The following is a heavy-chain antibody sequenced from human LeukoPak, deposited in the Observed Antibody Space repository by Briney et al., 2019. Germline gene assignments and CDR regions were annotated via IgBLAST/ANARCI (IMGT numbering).Heavy chain of an antibody. D-gene: IGHD2-2*01. CDR1: GYTFTNFY. Sequence: GASVKVSCKASGYTFTNFYMHWVRQAPGQGLEWMGWISGYNGNTNYVQKLQDRVTMTTDTSTTTAYMELRSLRSDDTAVYYCARGRYDISCPDHWGQGTLVTVSS. V-gene: IGHV1-18*04. CDR2: ISGYNGNT. J-gene: IGHJ4*02. CDR3: ARGRYDISCPDH.